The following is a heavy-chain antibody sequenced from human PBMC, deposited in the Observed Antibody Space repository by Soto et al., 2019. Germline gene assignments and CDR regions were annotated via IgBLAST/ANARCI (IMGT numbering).Heavy chain of an antibody. CDR3: AKDRGPRRQWLWDPFDY. J-gene: IGHJ4*01. V-gene: IGHV3-30*18. Sequence: QVQLVESGGGVVQPGRSLRVSCAASGFTFSIYAMHWVRQAPGTGLEWVAVISYDGTKTYYADSVKGRFTISRDNSKNTVYLQMNSLRDEDTAVYCWAKDRGPRRQWLWDPFDYWGHGTVVTVS. CDR1: GFTFSIYA. CDR2: ISYDGTKT. D-gene: IGHD6-19*01.